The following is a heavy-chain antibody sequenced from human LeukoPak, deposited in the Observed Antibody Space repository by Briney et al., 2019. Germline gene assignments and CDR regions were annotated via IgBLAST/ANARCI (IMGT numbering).Heavy chain of an antibody. Sequence: GESLKISCKGSGYSFTSYWIGWVRQMPGKGLEWMGITYPGDSDTRYSPSFQGQVTISADKSISTAYLQWSSLKASDTAMYYCASTETADYGDYNYWGQGTLVTVSS. D-gene: IGHD4-17*01. J-gene: IGHJ4*02. CDR2: TYPGDSDT. CDR1: GYSFTSYW. CDR3: ASTETADYGDYNY. V-gene: IGHV5-51*01.